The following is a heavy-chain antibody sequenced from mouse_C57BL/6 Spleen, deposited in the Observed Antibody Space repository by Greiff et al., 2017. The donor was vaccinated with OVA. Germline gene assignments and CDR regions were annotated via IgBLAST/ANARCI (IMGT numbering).Heavy chain of an antibody. Sequence: QVQLQQPGAELVKPGASVKLSCKASGYTFTSYWMHWVKQRPGRGLEWIGRIDPNSGGTKYNEKFKSKATLTVDKPSSTAYMQLRSLTSEDSAVYYCAREGDYYDYGGFAYWGQGTLVTVSA. CDR1: GYTFTSYW. D-gene: IGHD2-4*01. CDR3: AREGDYYDYGGFAY. J-gene: IGHJ3*01. V-gene: IGHV1-72*01. CDR2: IDPNSGGT.